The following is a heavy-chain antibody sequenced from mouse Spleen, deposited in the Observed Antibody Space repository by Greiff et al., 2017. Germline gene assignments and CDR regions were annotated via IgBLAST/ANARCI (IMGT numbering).Heavy chain of an antibody. V-gene: IGHV1-15*01. CDR2: IDPETGGT. Sequence: VQLVESGAELVRPGASVTLSCKASGYTFTDYEMHWVKQTPVHGLEWIGAIDPETGGTAYNQKFKGKAILTADKSSSTAYMELRSLTSEDSAVYYCTREYHYGSSHYAMDYWGQGTSVTVSS. CDR3: TREYHYGSSHYAMDY. J-gene: IGHJ4*01. CDR1: GYTFTDYE. D-gene: IGHD1-1*01.